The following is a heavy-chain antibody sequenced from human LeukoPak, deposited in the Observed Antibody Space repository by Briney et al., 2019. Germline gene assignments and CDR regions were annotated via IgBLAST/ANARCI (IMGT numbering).Heavy chain of an antibody. CDR1: GYTFTDYY. V-gene: IGHV1-69-2*01. J-gene: IGHJ5*02. D-gene: IGHD3-10*01. CDR2: VDPGDGET. CDR3: ATRYYGSGSYAFDP. Sequence: ASVRVSCKVSGYTFTDYYMHWVKQAPGEGLEWMGLVDPGDGETIYAEKFQGRVTITADTSTNTAYMEMSSLRSEYPPLYYCATRYYGSGSYAFDPWGQGTLVTVSS.